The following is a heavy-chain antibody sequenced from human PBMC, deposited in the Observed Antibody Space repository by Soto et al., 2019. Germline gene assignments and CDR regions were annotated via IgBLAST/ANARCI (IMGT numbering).Heavy chain of an antibody. Sequence: GGSLRLSCAASGFTFSSHGMNWVRQAPGKGLEWVSGISGSGAYTYHADSVKGRFTISRDNSKNTLYLQMNSLTAEDTALYYCAKERKVGTSLRHFDYWGQGT. CDR3: AKERKVGTSLRHFDY. CDR1: GFTFSSHG. V-gene: IGHV3-23*01. D-gene: IGHD1-26*01. CDR2: ISGSGAYT. J-gene: IGHJ4*02.